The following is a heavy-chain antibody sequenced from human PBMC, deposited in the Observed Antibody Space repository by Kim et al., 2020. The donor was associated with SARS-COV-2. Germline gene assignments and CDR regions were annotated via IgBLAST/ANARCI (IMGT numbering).Heavy chain of an antibody. CDR3: AREDSSSWSRFDP. Sequence: SETLSLTCTVSGGSISSGGYYWSWIRQHPGKGLEWIGYIYYSGSTYYNPSLKSRVTISVDTSKNQFSLKLSSVTAADTAVYYCAREDSSSWSRFDPWGQGTLVTVSS. CDR1: GGSISSGGYY. V-gene: IGHV4-31*03. D-gene: IGHD6-13*01. J-gene: IGHJ5*02. CDR2: IYYSGST.